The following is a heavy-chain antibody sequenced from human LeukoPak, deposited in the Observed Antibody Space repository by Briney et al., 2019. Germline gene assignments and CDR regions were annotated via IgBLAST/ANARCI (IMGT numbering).Heavy chain of an antibody. CDR2: IKSKTDGGAI. CDR1: GFTFSNAW. CDR3: TSTTAFVLVWGVIRSYNYDGMDV. D-gene: IGHD3-10*01. J-gene: IGHJ6*02. Sequence: GGSLRLSCAASGFTFSNAWMNWVRQAPGKGLEWVGRIKSKTDGGAIDYAAPVKGRFTISRDDSKNTLYLQMNSLQTEDTGIYYCTSTTAFVLVWGVIRSYNYDGMDVWGQGTTVTVSS. V-gene: IGHV3-15*01.